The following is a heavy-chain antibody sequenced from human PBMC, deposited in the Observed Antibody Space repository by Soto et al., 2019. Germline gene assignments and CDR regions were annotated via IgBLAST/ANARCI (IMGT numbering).Heavy chain of an antibody. CDR2: INSDGSST. D-gene: IGHD6-13*01. J-gene: IGHJ6*02. V-gene: IGHV3-74*01. Sequence: PGGSLRLSCAASGFTFSSYWMHWVRXAPGKGLVWVSRINSDGSSTSYXXSVXXXXXXXXXXXKNTLYLQMNSLRAEDTAVYYCAREGIAYYYGMDVWAQGTTVTVSS. CDR3: AREGIAYYYGMDV. CDR1: GFTFSSYW.